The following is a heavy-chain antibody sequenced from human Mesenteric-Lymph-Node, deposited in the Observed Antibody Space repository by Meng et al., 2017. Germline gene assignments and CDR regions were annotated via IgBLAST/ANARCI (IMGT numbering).Heavy chain of an antibody. CDR3: ARHEHYFDF. J-gene: IGHJ4*02. Sequence: QGRLQGSGPGLVKPSGTLSLPCAVSGGSISIGNWWSWVRQSPGKGLEWIGEISHTGSTNYNPSLKSRVTISLDNLKNHLSLKLSSVTAADTAMYYCARHEHYFDFWGQGTLVTVSS. CDR1: GGSISIGNW. CDR2: ISHTGST. V-gene: IGHV4-4*02.